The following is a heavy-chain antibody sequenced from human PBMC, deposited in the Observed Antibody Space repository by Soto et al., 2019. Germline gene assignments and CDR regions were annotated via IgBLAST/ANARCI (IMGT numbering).Heavy chain of an antibody. CDR2: IYYSGST. CDR1: GGSISSYY. J-gene: IGHJ4*02. Sequence: LETLSLTCTVSGGSISSYYWSWIRQPPGKGLEWIGYIYYSGSTNYNPSLKSRVTISVDTSKNQFSLKLSSVTAADTAVYYCARAGTTESDFDYWGQGTLVTVSS. CDR3: ARAGTTESDFDY. V-gene: IGHV4-59*01. D-gene: IGHD1-7*01.